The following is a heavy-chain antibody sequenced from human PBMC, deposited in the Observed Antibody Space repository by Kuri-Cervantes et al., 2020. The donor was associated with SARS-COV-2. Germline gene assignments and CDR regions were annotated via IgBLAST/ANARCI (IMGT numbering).Heavy chain of an antibody. Sequence: ASVKVSCKASGYTFTSYGISWVRQAPGQGLEWMGWISAYNGNTNYAQKLQGRVTMTTDTSTSTAYMELSSLRSEDTAVYYCAPGTTGTDYGMDVWGQGTTVTVSS. D-gene: IGHD1-1*01. CDR1: GYTFTSYG. V-gene: IGHV1-18*01. J-gene: IGHJ6*02. CDR3: APGTTGTDYGMDV. CDR2: ISAYNGNT.